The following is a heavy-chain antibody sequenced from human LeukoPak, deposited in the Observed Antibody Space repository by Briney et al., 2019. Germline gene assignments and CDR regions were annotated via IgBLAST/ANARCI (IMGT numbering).Heavy chain of an antibody. J-gene: IGHJ6*03. D-gene: IGHD1-14*01. CDR2: IGSRITDI. CDR3: ARGIQPRRLYYYYMDV. Sequence: PGGSLRLSCEASGYMFSVYSMIWLRQAPGTGLEWVSSIGSRITDIYYADSVRGRFTISRDNARNSLFLQMNSLRAEDTAVYYCARGIQPRRLYYYYMDVWGKGTTVTVSS. CDR1: GYMFSVYS. V-gene: IGHV3-21*01.